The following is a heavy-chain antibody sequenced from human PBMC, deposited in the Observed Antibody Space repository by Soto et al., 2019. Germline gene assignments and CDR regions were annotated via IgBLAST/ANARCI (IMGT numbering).Heavy chain of an antibody. CDR3: PRDGSCATCSFNY. CDR2: ISAYSGNI. D-gene: IGHD2-2*01. CDR1: GYTFTSYG. Sequence: QVQLVQSGADVKKPGASVKVSCKTSGYTFTSYGTSWVRQVPGQGLEWMGWISAYSGNINYAQKFQDRVTMTTDTSTSTAYMALRSLRSADTAAYYCPRDGSCATCSFNYWGQGTLVTVSS. J-gene: IGHJ4*02. V-gene: IGHV1-18*01.